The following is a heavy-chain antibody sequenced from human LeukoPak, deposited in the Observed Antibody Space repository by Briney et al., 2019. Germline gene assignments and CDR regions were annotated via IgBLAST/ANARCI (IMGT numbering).Heavy chain of an antibody. D-gene: IGHD2-2*01. V-gene: IGHV3-64*01. CDR2: ISGDGGST. CDR1: GFVFNTYS. CDR3: AREQPAGSTDY. Sequence: PGGSLRLSCAASGFVFNTYSMHWVRQAPGKGLECVSAISGDGGSTYYANSVKGRFTISRDNSKSTLYLQMGSLRPDDTALYYCAREQPAGSTDYWGQGTLVTVSS. J-gene: IGHJ4*02.